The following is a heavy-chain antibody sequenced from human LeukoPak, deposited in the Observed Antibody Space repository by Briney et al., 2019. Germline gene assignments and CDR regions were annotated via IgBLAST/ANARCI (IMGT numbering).Heavy chain of an antibody. V-gene: IGHV4-59*01. J-gene: IGHJ4*02. D-gene: IGHD4-23*01. CDR3: ARDIGYYGGVDY. CDR2: IYYSGST. Sequence: SETLSLTCTVSGGSISSYYWSWIRQPPGKGLEWIGYIYYSGSTNYNPSLKNRVTISVDTSKNQFSLKLSSVTAADTAVYYCARDIGYYGGVDYWGQGTLVTVSS. CDR1: GGSISSYY.